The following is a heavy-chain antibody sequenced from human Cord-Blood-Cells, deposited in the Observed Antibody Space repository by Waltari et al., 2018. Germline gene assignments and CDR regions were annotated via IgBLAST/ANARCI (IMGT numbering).Heavy chain of an antibody. CDR1: GGAISSSSYY. D-gene: IGHD1-26*01. J-gene: IGHJ4*02. CDR2: IYYSGST. V-gene: IGHV4-39*01. Sequence: QLQLQESGPGLVKPSETLSLTCTVSGGAISSSSYYWGWIRQPPGKGLEWIGSIYYSGSTYYHPSLKSRVTISVDTSKNQFSLKLSSVTAADTAVYYCARVSGSYYSDYWGQGTLVTVSS. CDR3: ARVSGSYYSDY.